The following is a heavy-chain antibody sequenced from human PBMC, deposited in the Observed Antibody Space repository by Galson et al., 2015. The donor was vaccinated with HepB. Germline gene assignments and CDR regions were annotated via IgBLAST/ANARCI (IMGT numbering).Heavy chain of an antibody. CDR3: ARGITMVRGANGFDP. D-gene: IGHD3-10*01. CDR2: INPNSGGT. V-gene: IGHV1-2*04. CDR1: GYTFSGYY. Sequence: SVKLSCKASGYTFSGYYMHWVRQAPGQGLEWMGWINPNSGGTNYAQKFQGWVTMTRDTTINTAYMEQSRLRSDDTAVYYCARGITMVRGANGFDPWGQGTMVTVSS. J-gene: IGHJ5*02.